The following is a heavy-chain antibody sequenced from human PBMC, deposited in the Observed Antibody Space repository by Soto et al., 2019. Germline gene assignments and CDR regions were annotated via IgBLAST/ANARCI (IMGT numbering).Heavy chain of an antibody. CDR3: ARNRHCSSTSCYTSLDY. CDR2: ISAYNGNT. CDR1: GYTFTSYC. J-gene: IGHJ4*02. Sequence: GASVKVSCKASGYTFTSYCISWVRQAPGQGLEWMGWISAYNGNTNYAQKLQGRVTMTTDTSTSTAYMELRSLRSDDTAVYYCARNRHCSSTSCYTSLDYWGQGTLVTVSS. V-gene: IGHV1-18*01. D-gene: IGHD2-2*02.